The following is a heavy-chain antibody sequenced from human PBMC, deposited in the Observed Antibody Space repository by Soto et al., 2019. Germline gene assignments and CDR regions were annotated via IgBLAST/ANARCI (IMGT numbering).Heavy chain of an antibody. V-gene: IGHV4-39*01. J-gene: IGHJ4*02. Sequence: SETLSLTCTVSGGSISSSNYYWGWIRQPPGKGLEWIGSIYYTGSTYYNPSLKSRVTISVDTSKNQFSLKLSSVTAADTAMYYCARNNPYYFDPSAPPYYFDYWVQGTLVTVSS. CDR3: ARNNPYYFDPSAPPYYFDY. CDR1: GGSISSSNYY. CDR2: IYYTGST. D-gene: IGHD3-22*01.